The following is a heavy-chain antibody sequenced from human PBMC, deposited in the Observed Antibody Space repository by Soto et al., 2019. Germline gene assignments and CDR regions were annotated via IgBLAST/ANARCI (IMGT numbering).Heavy chain of an antibody. J-gene: IGHJ3*02. CDR1: GFTVSGSA. V-gene: IGHV1-58*01. Sequence: QMQLVQSGPDVKEPGTSVKVSCQASGFTVSGSAVQWVRQARGQPLEWIGYIVVGNGNTNFAQRFQERVTFSSDKSRGTAYMELRSLRSEDTAVYYCATTTHYDFWSGYFTGVAFDIWGQGTKVTVSS. CDR3: ATTTHYDFWSGYFTGVAFDI. D-gene: IGHD3-3*01. CDR2: IVVGNGNT.